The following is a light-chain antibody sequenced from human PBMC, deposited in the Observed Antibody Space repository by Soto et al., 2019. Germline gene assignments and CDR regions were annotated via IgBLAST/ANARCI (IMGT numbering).Light chain of an antibody. V-gene: IGLV4-69*01. CDR1: SGHSSYA. Sequence: QLVLTQSPSASASLGASVKLTCTLSSGHSSYAIAWHQQQPEKGPRYFMKLNSDGSHRKGDGIPDRFSGSSSGAERYLTISSLQSEDEADYYCQTWGAGTVVFGGGTKVTVL. CDR3: QTWGAGTVV. CDR2: LNSDGSH. J-gene: IGLJ2*01.